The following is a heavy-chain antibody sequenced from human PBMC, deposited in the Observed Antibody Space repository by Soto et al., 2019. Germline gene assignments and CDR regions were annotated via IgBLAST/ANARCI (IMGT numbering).Heavy chain of an antibody. Sequence: PGGSLRLSCAASGFTFSTYAMSWVRQAPGKGLEWVSAITSGGGTTYYTDSVKGRFTISRDNSKNTLHLQMNGLRDEDTAVYYCASRGSGSNWYADWGQGTLVTVSS. CDR2: ITSGGGTT. V-gene: IGHV3-23*01. CDR3: ASRGSGSNWYAD. CDR1: GFTFSTYA. J-gene: IGHJ4*02. D-gene: IGHD6-13*01.